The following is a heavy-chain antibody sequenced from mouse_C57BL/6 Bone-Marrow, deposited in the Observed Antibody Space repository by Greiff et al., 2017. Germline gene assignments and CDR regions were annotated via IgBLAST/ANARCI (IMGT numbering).Heavy chain of an antibody. CDR3: TTTDYGSSPFFDY. D-gene: IGHD1-1*01. CDR2: IDPENGDT. V-gene: IGHV14-4*01. CDR1: GFNIKDDY. J-gene: IGHJ2*01. Sequence: VQLQQSGAELVRPGASVKLSCTASGFNIKDDYMHWVKQRPEQGLEWIGWIDPENGDTEYASKFQGKATITADTSSNTAYLQLSSLTSEDTAGYYCTTTDYGSSPFFDYWGQGTTLTVSS.